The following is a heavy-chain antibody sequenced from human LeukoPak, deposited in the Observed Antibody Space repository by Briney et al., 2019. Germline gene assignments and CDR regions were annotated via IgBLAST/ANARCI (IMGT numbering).Heavy chain of an antibody. CDR1: GGSISSGSYY. J-gene: IGHJ4*02. CDR3: ARGRGYGPYFDY. V-gene: IGHV4-61*02. Sequence: SQTLSLTCTVSGGSISSGSYYWSWIRQPAGKGLEWIGRIYTSGSTNYNPSLKSRVTISVDTSKNQFSLKLSSVTAADTAVYYCARGRGYGPYFDYWGQGTLVTVS. D-gene: IGHD5-18*01. CDR2: IYTSGST.